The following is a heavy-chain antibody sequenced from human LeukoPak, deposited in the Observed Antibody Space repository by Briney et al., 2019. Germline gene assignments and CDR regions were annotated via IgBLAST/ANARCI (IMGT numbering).Heavy chain of an antibody. Sequence: GRSLRLSCAAPGFTFSSYGMHWVRQAPGKGLEWVAVIWYDGSNKYYADSVKGRFTISRDNSKNTLYLQMNSLRAEDTAVYYCAEEPDYFWGQGTLVTVSS. V-gene: IGHV3-33*06. J-gene: IGHJ4*02. CDR3: AEEPDYF. CDR1: GFTFSSYG. CDR2: IWYDGSNK.